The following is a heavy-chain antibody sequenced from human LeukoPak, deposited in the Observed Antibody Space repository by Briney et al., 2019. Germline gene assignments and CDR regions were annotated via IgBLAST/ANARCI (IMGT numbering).Heavy chain of an antibody. D-gene: IGHD1-26*01. Sequence: GGSLRLSCAASGFTFSSYGMHWVRQAPGKGLEWVAVISYDGSNKYYADSVKGRFTISRDNSKNTLYLQMNSLRAEDTAVYYCAKALYNGSLSEAFDIWGQGTMVTVSS. CDR2: ISYDGSNK. V-gene: IGHV3-30*18. CDR1: GFTFSSYG. CDR3: AKALYNGSLSEAFDI. J-gene: IGHJ3*02.